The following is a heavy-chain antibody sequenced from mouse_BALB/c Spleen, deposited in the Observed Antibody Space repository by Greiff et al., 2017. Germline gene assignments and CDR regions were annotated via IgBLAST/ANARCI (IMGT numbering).Heavy chain of an antibody. V-gene: IGHV2-9*02. CDR1: GFSLTSYG. J-gene: IGHJ4*01. D-gene: IGHD1-1*01. CDR3: ARDGPNYYGSSSYAMDY. Sequence: QVQLQQSGPGLVAPSQSLSITCTVSGFSLTSYGVHWVRQPPGKGLEWLGVIWAGGSTNYNSALMSRLSISKDNSKSQVFLKMNSLQTDDTAMYYCARDGPNYYGSSSYAMDYWGQGTSVTVSS. CDR2: IWAGGST.